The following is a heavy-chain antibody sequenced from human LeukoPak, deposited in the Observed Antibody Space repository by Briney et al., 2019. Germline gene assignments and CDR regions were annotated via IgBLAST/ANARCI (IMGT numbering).Heavy chain of an antibody. V-gene: IGHV1-18*01. J-gene: IGHJ5*02. CDR1: GYTFTSYG. CDR2: ISVYSANT. Sequence: GASVKVSCKASGYTFTSYGINWVRQAPGQGLEWMGWISVYSANTNYAQKFQGRVIMTTDTSTSTAYMELSSLRSEDTAVYYCARGNVLRFLTPNWFDPWGQGTLVTVSS. D-gene: IGHD3-3*01. CDR3: ARGNVLRFLTPNWFDP.